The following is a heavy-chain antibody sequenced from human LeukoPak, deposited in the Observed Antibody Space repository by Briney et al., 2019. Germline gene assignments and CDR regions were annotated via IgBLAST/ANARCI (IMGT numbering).Heavy chain of an antibody. CDR3: ARSATRGPFDY. CDR2: ISAYNGNT. D-gene: IGHD5-12*01. V-gene: IGHV1-18*01. J-gene: IGHJ4*02. Sequence: ASVKGSCKASGYTFTSYGISWVRQAPGQGLEWMGWISAYNGNTNYAQKLQGRVTMTTDTSTSTAYMELSSLRSEDTAVYYCARSATRGPFDYWGQGTLVTVSS. CDR1: GYTFTSYG.